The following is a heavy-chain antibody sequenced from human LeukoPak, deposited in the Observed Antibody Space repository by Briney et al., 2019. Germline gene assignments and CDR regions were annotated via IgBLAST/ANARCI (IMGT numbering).Heavy chain of an antibody. CDR2: INHSGST. CDR1: GGSFSGYY. J-gene: IGHJ4*02. CDR3: ARRSCSSTSCYTRGLDY. D-gene: IGHD2-2*02. V-gene: IGHV4-34*01. Sequence: SGTLSLTCAVYGGSFSGYYWSWIRQPPGKGLEWIGEINHSGSTNYNPSLKSRVTISVDTSKNQFPLKLSSVTAADTAVYYCARRSCSSTSCYTRGLDYWGQGTLVTVSS.